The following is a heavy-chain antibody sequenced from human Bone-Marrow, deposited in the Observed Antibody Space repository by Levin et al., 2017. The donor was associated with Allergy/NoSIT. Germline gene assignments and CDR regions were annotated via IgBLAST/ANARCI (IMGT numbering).Heavy chain of an antibody. V-gene: IGHV4-39*07. CDR3: ASDASSLYGHFNY. Sequence: SETLSLTCTVSDVSISGSSHYWGWIRQPPGKGREGIGKIQDRGSTYYNPSLKSRVSISLDTSKNQFSLMVSSVTAADTAVYYCASDASSLYGHFNYWCQGTLVSVSS. CDR1: DVSISGSSHY. D-gene: IGHD6-13*01. CDR2: IQDRGST. J-gene: IGHJ4*02.